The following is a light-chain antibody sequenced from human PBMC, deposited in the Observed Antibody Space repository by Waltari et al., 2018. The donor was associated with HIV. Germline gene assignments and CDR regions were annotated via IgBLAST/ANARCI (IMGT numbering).Light chain of an antibody. J-gene: IGKJ4*01. CDR2: DAS. CDR1: QSVGTY. Sequence: EIVLTQSPATLSLSPGERATLSCRASQSVGTYLAWYQQKPGQAPRLLIYDASKRATVIPARFSGSGSETDFTLTISSLEPEDFAVYYCQQLRNWLTFGGGTKVEIK. V-gene: IGKV3-11*01. CDR3: QQLRNWLT.